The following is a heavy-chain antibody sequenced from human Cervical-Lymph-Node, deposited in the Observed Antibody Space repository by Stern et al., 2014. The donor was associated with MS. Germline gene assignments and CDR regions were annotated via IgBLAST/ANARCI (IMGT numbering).Heavy chain of an antibody. CDR2: IYYRGTT. J-gene: IGHJ5*02. Sequence: QVQLQESGPGLLRPSETLSVTCNVSGASITSHFWSWIRQPPGKGLEWIGYIYYRGTTNYNASLKGRVAISIATSKTQFSLRLSSVTPADTAVYYCARATDLWGQGALVTVSS. CDR3: ARATDL. V-gene: IGHV4-59*11. CDR1: GASITSHF.